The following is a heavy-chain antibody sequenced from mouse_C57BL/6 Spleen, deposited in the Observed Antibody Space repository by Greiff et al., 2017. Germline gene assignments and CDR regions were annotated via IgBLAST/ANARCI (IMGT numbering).Heavy chain of an antibody. CDR2: IYPGDGDT. D-gene: IGHD1-1*01. J-gene: IGHJ3*01. Sequence: QVHVKQSGAELVKPGASVKISCKASGYAFSSYWMNWVKQRPGKGLEWIGQIYPGDGDTNYNGKFKGKATLTADKSSSTAYMQLSSLTSEDSAVYFCARDYLAPPAYWGKGTLVTVSA. V-gene: IGHV1-80*01. CDR3: ARDYLAPPAY. CDR1: GYAFSSYW.